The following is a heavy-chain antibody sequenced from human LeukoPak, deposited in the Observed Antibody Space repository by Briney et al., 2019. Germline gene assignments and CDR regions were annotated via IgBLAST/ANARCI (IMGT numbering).Heavy chain of an antibody. CDR2: IIPIFGTA. CDR1: GGTFSSYA. CDR3: ARADSSGYPPTGFDY. J-gene: IGHJ4*02. D-gene: IGHD3-22*01. V-gene: IGHV1-69*06. Sequence: ASVKVSCKASGGTFSSYAISWVRQAPGQGLEWMGGIIPIFGTANYAQKFQGRVTITADKSTGTAYMELSSLRSEDTAVYYCARADSSGYPPTGFDYWGQGTLVTVSS.